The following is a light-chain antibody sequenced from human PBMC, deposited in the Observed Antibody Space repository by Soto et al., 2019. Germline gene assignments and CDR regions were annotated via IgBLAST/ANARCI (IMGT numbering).Light chain of an antibody. Sequence: DIQMTQSPPSLSASVGDRVTITCRASKGINNYLAWFQQQPGTAPKPLIYATSTLHSAVPSRFTGSGSGTEFTLTITSLQPEDFVTYYCQQYNSYPWTFGQGTKVEVK. CDR1: KGINNY. CDR2: ATS. J-gene: IGKJ1*01. CDR3: QQYNSYPWT. V-gene: IGKV1-16*01.